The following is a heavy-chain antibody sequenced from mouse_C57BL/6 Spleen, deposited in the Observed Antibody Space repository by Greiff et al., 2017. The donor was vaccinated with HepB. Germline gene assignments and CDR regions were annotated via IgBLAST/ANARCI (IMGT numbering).Heavy chain of an antibody. V-gene: IGHV1-15*01. D-gene: IGHD2-3*01. CDR3: TRGDGYYSFAY. J-gene: IGHJ3*01. Sequence: QVHVKQSGAELVRPGASVTLSCKASGYTFTDYEMHWVKQTPVHGLEWIGAIDPETGGTAYNQKFKGKAILTADKSSSTAYMELRSLTSEDSAVYYCTRGDGYYSFAYWGQGTLVTVSA. CDR1: GYTFTDYE. CDR2: IDPETGGT.